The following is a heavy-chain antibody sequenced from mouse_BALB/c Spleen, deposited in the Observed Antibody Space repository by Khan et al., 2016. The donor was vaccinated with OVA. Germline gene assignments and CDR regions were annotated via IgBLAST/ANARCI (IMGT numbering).Heavy chain of an antibody. D-gene: IGHD1-1*01. J-gene: IGHJ3*01. V-gene: IGHV1-7*01. CDR2: INPSTDYT. CDR1: GYTFTSFW. Sequence: VQLQQSGAELAKPGASVKMSCKASGYTFTSFWMHWVKQRPGQGLEWIGYINPSTDYTEYNQRFKDKATLTADKSSSTAYIRLTSLTSDDSAVYYCVNHGSTSAWFTYWGQGTLVTVSA. CDR3: VNHGSTSAWFTY.